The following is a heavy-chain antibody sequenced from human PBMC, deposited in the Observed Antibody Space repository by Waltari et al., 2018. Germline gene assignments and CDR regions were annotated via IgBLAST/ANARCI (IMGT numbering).Heavy chain of an antibody. Sequence: EVQLVESGGGLVQPGGSLRLSCAASGFTFSRYSMNWVRQAPGKGLEWVSYISSSSSTIYYADSVKGRFTISRDNAKNSLYLQMNSLRAEDTAVYYCARRREQQLVDYWGQGTLVTVSS. CDR2: ISSSSSTI. CDR1: GFTFSRYS. J-gene: IGHJ4*02. V-gene: IGHV3-48*04. D-gene: IGHD6-6*01. CDR3: ARRREQQLVDY.